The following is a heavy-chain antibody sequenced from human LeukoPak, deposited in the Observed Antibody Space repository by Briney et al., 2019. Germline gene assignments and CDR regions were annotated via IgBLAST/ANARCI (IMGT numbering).Heavy chain of an antibody. CDR3: AGDRVVYSYGFSYYYYMDV. D-gene: IGHD5-18*01. CDR1: GYTFTSYG. V-gene: IGHV1-18*01. Sequence: ASVKVSCKASGYTFTSYGISWVRQAPGQGLEWMGWISAYNGNTNYAQKLQGRVTMTTDTSTSTAYMELRSLRSDDTAVYYCAGDRVVYSYGFSYYYYMDVWGKGTTVTVSS. CDR2: ISAYNGNT. J-gene: IGHJ6*03.